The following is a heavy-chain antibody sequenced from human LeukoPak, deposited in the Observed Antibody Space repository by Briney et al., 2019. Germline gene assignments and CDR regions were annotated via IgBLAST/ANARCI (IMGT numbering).Heavy chain of an antibody. V-gene: IGHV1-18*01. Sequence: ASVKVSCKASGYTFTSYGISWVRQAPGQGLEWMGWISAYNGNTNYAQKLQGRVTMTTDTSTSTAYMELRSLRSDDTAVYYCARVITGSGSYQPYYYYYMDVWGKGTTVTISS. CDR2: ISAYNGNT. D-gene: IGHD3-10*01. J-gene: IGHJ6*03. CDR3: ARVITGSGSYQPYYYYYMDV. CDR1: GYTFTSYG.